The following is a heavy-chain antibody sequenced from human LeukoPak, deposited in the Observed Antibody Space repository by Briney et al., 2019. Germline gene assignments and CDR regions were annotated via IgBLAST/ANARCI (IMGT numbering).Heavy chain of an antibody. CDR3: ARVESGSYYSYWYFDL. V-gene: IGHV1-18*01. D-gene: IGHD1-26*01. Sequence: ASVKVSCKASGYTFTNYGINWVRQAPGQGLEWMGWISTYNGHTNYAQKLQGRVIMTTDTSTSTAYMELRSLRSDDTAVYYCARVESGSYYSYWYFDLWGHGTLVTVSS. CDR2: ISTYNGHT. CDR1: GYTFTNYG. J-gene: IGHJ2*01.